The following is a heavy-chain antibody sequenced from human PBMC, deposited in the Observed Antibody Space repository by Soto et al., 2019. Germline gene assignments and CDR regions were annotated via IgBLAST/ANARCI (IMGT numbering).Heavy chain of an antibody. V-gene: IGHV2-5*02. CDR3: AHRPPERGLATFDP. D-gene: IGHD1-1*01. Sequence: QITLKESGPTLVKPTQTLTLTGTFSGFSLSTSGVAVGWIRQPPGKALEWLALIYWDDDKRYSPSLKSRLTITRDTSKNQVVLTMTNMDPVDTATYYCAHRPPERGLATFDPWGQGTLVTVSS. CDR2: IYWDDDK. J-gene: IGHJ5*02. CDR1: GFSLSTSGVA.